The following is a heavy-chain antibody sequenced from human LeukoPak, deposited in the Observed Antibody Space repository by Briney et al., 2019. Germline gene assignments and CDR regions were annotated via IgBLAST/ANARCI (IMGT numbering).Heavy chain of an antibody. V-gene: IGHV3-9*03. CDR1: GFNFNDYA. J-gene: IGHJ2*01. CDR2: ISWNSGTV. D-gene: IGHD2-2*01. Sequence: PGRSVRLSCAASGFNFNDYAMHWVRQAPGKGLEWVSGISWNSGTVAYADSVKGRFTISRDNSKKSLYLQMNSLRAEDMALYYCAKASADWYFDLWGRGTLVTVSS. CDR3: AKASADWYFDL.